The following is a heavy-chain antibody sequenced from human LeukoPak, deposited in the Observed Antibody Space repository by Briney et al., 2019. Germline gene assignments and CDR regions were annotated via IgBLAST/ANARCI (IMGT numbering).Heavy chain of an antibody. D-gene: IGHD2-15*01. CDR2: ISYTGSTM. Sequence: GGSLRLSCAASGFTFSYYEMNWVRQAPGKGLEWVSYISYTGSTMYYADSVKGRFTISRDNAKNSLYLQMNNLRAEDTAVYYCATARGVFDIWGQGTMVTVSS. V-gene: IGHV3-48*03. CDR3: ATARGVFDI. J-gene: IGHJ3*02. CDR1: GFTFSYYE.